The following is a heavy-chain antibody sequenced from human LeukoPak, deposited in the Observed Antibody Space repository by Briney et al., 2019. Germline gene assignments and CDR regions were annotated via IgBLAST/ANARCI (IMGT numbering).Heavy chain of an antibody. D-gene: IGHD3-3*01. Sequence: SQTLSLTCTVSGGSISSYYWSWIRQPPGKGLEWIGYIYYSGSTNYNPSLKSRVTISVDTSKNQFSLKLSSVTAADTAVYYCARARYDFWSGYSHYFDYWGQGTLVTVSS. J-gene: IGHJ4*02. CDR1: GGSISSYY. V-gene: IGHV4-59*01. CDR3: ARARYDFWSGYSHYFDY. CDR2: IYYSGST.